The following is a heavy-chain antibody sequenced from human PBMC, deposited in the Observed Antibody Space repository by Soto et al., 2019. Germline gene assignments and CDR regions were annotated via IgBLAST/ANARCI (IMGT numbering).Heavy chain of an antibody. Sequence: PGGSLRLSXAASGFTFSSYAISWVRQAPGKGLEWVSAISGSGGSTYYADSVKGRFTISRDNSKNTLYLQMNSLRAEDTAVYYCAKTSRGYCSSTSCYASRYDPWGQGTLVTVSS. D-gene: IGHD2-2*01. J-gene: IGHJ5*02. CDR2: ISGSGGST. CDR1: GFTFSSYA. V-gene: IGHV3-23*01. CDR3: AKTSRGYCSSTSCYASRYDP.